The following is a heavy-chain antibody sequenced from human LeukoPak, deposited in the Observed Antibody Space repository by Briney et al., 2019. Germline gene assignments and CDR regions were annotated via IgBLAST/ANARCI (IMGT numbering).Heavy chain of an antibody. V-gene: IGHV3-23*01. Sequence: GGSLRLSCAASGFTFSSYGMNWVRQAPGKGLEWVSSISGSGGSTYYADSVTGRFTVSRDNSKNTVDLQMNNLRVDDTAIYYCAKDHANTPVVTNWGQGILVSVSS. CDR2: ISGSGGST. D-gene: IGHD2-21*02. CDR1: GFTFSSYG. CDR3: AKDHANTPVVTN. J-gene: IGHJ4*02.